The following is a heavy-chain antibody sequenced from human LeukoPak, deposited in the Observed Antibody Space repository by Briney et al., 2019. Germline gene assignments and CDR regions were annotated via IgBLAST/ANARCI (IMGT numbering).Heavy chain of an antibody. Sequence: GRSLRLSCTASGFTFSSYSMHWVRQAPGKGLEWVAAISYDGSNKYYAGSVKGRFTISRDNSKNTLYLQMNSLRAEDTAVYNCARDSGWHSDYWGQGTLVTVSS. CDR1: GFTFSSYS. CDR2: ISYDGSNK. CDR3: ARDSGWHSDY. D-gene: IGHD6-19*01. J-gene: IGHJ4*02. V-gene: IGHV3-30-3*01.